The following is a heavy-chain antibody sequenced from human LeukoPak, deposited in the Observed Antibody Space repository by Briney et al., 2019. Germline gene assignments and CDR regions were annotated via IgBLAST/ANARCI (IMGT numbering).Heavy chain of an antibody. Sequence: PSQTLSLTCTVSGGSISGGSYYWSWIRQPAGKGLEWIGRIYTSGSTNYNPSLKSRVTISADTSKNQFSLKLSSVTAADTAVYYCAREPVVVPAATLDYWGQGTLVTVSS. D-gene: IGHD2-2*01. CDR3: AREPVVVPAATLDY. CDR2: IYTSGST. J-gene: IGHJ4*02. CDR1: GGSISGGSYY. V-gene: IGHV4-61*02.